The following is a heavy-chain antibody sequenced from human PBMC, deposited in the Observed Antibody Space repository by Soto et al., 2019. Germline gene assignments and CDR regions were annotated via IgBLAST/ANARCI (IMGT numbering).Heavy chain of an antibody. Sequence: GGSLRLSCAASGFTFDDYTMHWVRQAPGKGLEWVSLISWDGGSTYYADSVKGRFTISRDNSKNSLYLQMNSLRTEDTALYYCAKDIMLPNSYFDYWGQGTLVTVSS. CDR2: ISWDGGST. D-gene: IGHD3-16*01. J-gene: IGHJ4*02. CDR1: GFTFDDYT. V-gene: IGHV3-43*01. CDR3: AKDIMLPNSYFDY.